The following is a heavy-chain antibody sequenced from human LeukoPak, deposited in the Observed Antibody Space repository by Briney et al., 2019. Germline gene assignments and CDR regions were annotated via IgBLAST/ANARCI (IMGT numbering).Heavy chain of an antibody. J-gene: IGHJ4*02. CDR3: AKLSGKTVAGTNYYFDY. D-gene: IGHD6-19*01. V-gene: IGHV3-23*01. CDR2: ISGSGGSA. CDR1: GFTSSNYA. Sequence: GGSLRLSCAASGFTSSNYAMTWVRQAPGKGLEWVSTISGSGGSAYYADSVKGRFTISRDNSKNMLFLQMNSLRAEDTALYYCAKLSGKTVAGTNYYFDYWGQGTLVTVSS.